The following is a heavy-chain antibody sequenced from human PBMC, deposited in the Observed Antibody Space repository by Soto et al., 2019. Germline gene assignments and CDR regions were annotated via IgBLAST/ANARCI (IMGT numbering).Heavy chain of an antibody. J-gene: IGHJ1*01. CDR1: GFTFSSYA. CDR2: ISYDGSNK. V-gene: IGHV3-30-3*01. CDR3: ARVGTRAVTMIVEFNFQH. D-gene: IGHD3-22*01. Sequence: QVQLVESGGGVVQPGRSLRLSCAASGFTFSSYAMHWVRQAPGKGLEWVAVISYDGSNKYYADSVKGRFTISRDNSKNTLYLQMNSLRAEDTAVYYCARVGTRAVTMIVEFNFQHWGQGNLVTVSS.